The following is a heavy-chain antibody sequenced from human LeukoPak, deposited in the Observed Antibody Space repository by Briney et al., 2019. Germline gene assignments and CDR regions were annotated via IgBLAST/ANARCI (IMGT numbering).Heavy chain of an antibody. V-gene: IGHV1-69*13. CDR1: GGTFSSYA. CDR2: IIPIFGTA. Sequence: SVKVPCKASGGTFSSYAISWVRQAPGQGLEWMGGIIPIFGTANYAQKFQGRVTITADESTSTAYMELSRLRSEDTTVYYSAREGRRDGYNLPFDYWGQGTLVTVSS. CDR3: AREGRRDGYNLPFDY. D-gene: IGHD5-24*01. J-gene: IGHJ4*02.